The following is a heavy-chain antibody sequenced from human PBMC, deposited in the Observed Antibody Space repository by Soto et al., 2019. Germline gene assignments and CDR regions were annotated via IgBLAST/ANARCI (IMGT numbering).Heavy chain of an antibody. V-gene: IGHV3-48*02. CDR1: GFTFSSYS. CDR2: ISSSSSTI. D-gene: IGHD3-10*01. J-gene: IGHJ5*02. Sequence: GGSLRLSCAASGFTFSSYSMNWVRQAPGKGLEWVSYISSSSSTIYYADSVKGRFTISRDNAKNSLYLQMNSLRDEDTAVYYWAVQTTWFGELSCFDPWGQGTLVTVSS. CDR3: AVQTTWFGELSCFDP.